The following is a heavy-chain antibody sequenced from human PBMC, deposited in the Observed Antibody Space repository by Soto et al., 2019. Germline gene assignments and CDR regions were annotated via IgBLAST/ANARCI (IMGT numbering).Heavy chain of an antibody. J-gene: IGHJ4*02. V-gene: IGHV1-8*01. D-gene: IGHD3-3*01. CDR3: ARGASFTYYDFWSGYFETFDY. CDR1: GYTFASYD. Sequence: ASVKVSCKASGYTFASYDINWVRQATGQGLEWMGWMNPNSGNTGYAQKFQGRVTMTRNTSISTAYMELSSLRSEDTAVYYCARGASFTYYDFWSGYFETFDYWGQGTLVTVSS. CDR2: MNPNSGNT.